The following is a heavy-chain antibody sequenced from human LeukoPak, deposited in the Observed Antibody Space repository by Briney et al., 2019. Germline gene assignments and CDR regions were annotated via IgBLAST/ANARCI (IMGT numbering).Heavy chain of an antibody. V-gene: IGHV4-38-2*01. CDR2: LYHSGST. CDR3: ARLYTDSWYFGY. D-gene: IGHD6-13*01. J-gene: IGHJ4*02. CDR1: GYSISSGYY. Sequence: PSETLSLTCAVSGYSISSGYYWGWIRQPPGKGLEWIGNLYHSGSTYYNPSLKSRVTISVDTPKNQFSLKLSSVTAADTAVYYCARLYTDSWYFGYWGQGTLVTVSS.